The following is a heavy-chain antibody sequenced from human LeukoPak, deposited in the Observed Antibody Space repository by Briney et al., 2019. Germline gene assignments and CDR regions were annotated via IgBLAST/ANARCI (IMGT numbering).Heavy chain of an antibody. CDR3: IAQRSGNWFPRTNGLDY. J-gene: IGHJ4*02. CDR2: IKTKIDGGTT. V-gene: IGHV3-15*01. D-gene: IGHD6-13*01. CDR1: GFTFRSYA. Sequence: PGGSLRLSCAASGFTFRSYAMSWVRQAPGKGLEWVGHIKTKIDGGTTDYAAPVRGRFTISRDDSKNTLYLQMNSLKTEDTALYYCIAQRSGNWFPRTNGLDYWGQGILVTVSS.